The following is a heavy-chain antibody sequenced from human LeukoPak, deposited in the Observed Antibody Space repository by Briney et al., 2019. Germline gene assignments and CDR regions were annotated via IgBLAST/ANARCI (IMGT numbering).Heavy chain of an antibody. CDR3: AREYSSSRSFDY. V-gene: IGHV3-30*04. Sequence: GGSLRLSCAASGFTFSSYAMHWVRQAPGEGLEWVAVISYDGSNKYYADSVKGRFTISRDNSKNTLYLQMNSLRAEDTAVYYCAREYSSSRSFDYWGQGTLVTVSS. CDR2: ISYDGSNK. CDR1: GFTFSSYA. J-gene: IGHJ4*02. D-gene: IGHD6-13*01.